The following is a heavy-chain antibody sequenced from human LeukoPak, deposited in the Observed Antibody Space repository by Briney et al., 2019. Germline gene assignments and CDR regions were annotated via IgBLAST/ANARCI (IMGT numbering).Heavy chain of an antibody. Sequence: ASVKVPCKASGYTFTGYYMHWVRQAPGQGLEWMGWINPNSGGTNYAQKFQGRVTMTRDTSISTAYMELSRLRSDDTAVYYCARIGYCSSTSCYEVSDYWGQGTLVTVSS. V-gene: IGHV1-2*02. CDR2: INPNSGGT. J-gene: IGHJ4*02. CDR3: ARIGYCSSTSCYEVSDY. CDR1: GYTFTGYY. D-gene: IGHD2-2*03.